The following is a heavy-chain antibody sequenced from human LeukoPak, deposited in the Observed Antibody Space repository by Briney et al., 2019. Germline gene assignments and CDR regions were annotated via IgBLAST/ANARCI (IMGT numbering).Heavy chain of an antibody. D-gene: IGHD6-13*01. CDR3: ARGIAVAAYYYYMDV. Sequence: PGGSLRLSCAASGFTFSSYAMSWVRQAPGKGLEWVSSISSSSSYIYYADSVKGRFTISRDNAKNSLYLQMNSLRAEDTAMYYCARGIAVAAYYYYMDVWGKGTTVTVSS. J-gene: IGHJ6*03. CDR1: GFTFSSYA. CDR2: ISSSSSYI. V-gene: IGHV3-21*01.